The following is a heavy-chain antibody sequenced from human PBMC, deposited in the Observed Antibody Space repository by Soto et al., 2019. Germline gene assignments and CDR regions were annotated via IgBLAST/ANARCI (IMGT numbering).Heavy chain of an antibody. CDR1: GFTFSNAW. D-gene: IGHD1-26*01. CDR3: TRVVWELLFDTFDI. Sequence: PGGSLRLSCAASGFTFSNAWMSWVRQAPGKGLEWVGRIKSKTDGGTTDYAAHVTGRFTISRDDSKITLYLQINSLKSEASAVYYFTRVVWELLFDTFDIWVQGTMVTVSS. CDR2: IKSKTDGGTT. J-gene: IGHJ3*02. V-gene: IGHV3-15*01.